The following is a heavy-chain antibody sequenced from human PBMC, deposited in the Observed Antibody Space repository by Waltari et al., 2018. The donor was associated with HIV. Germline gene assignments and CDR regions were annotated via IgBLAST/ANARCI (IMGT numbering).Heavy chain of an antibody. CDR3: ARGWFDS. CDR1: GFRPSSYE. CDR2: ISNSGSPI. Sequence: EVQLVESGGGLVQPGGSLRLSCAASGFRPSSYEMNWVRQAPGKGLEWISYISNSGSPIYYAGSVRGRFTISRDSDKNSLFLQMNSLRVEDTAVYYCARGWFDSWGQGTMVTVSS. J-gene: IGHJ5*01. V-gene: IGHV3-48*03.